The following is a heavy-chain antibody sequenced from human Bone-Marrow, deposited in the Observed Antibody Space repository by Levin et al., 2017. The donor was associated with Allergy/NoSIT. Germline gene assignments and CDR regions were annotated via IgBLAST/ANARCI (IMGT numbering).Heavy chain of an antibody. D-gene: IGHD2-21*02. CDR3: ANSWAYCGKDCYTYKFDS. CDR1: GVTFSDYA. J-gene: IGHJ4*02. CDR2: LSGDGGNT. Sequence: GGSLRLSCAAFGVTFSDYAMSWVRQAPGKGLEWVSALSGDGGNTYYANSVKGRFTISRDNSQKMLYLQMNNLRVEDTALYYCANSWAYCGKDCYTYKFDSWGQGTLVTVSS. V-gene: IGHV3-23*01.